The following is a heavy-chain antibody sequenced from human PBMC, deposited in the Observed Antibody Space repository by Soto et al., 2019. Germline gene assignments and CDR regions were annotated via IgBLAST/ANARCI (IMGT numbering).Heavy chain of an antibody. CDR3: ARHNYGSGSTYFDY. J-gene: IGHJ4*02. Sequence: QVQLQESGPGLVKPSETLSLTCTVSGGSISSYYWSWIRQPPGKGLEWIGYIYYSGSTNYNPSLTSRGTISGDTSKTQFSLKLNSMTAADTAVYYCARHNYGSGSTYFDYWGQGTLVTVSS. V-gene: IGHV4-59*08. D-gene: IGHD3-10*01. CDR1: GGSISSYY. CDR2: IYYSGST.